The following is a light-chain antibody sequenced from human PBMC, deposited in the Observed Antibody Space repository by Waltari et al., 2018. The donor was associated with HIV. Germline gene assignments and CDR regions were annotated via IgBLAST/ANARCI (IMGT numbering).Light chain of an antibody. Sequence: QSVLTQPPSASGTPGPRVTTSCSGSSSNIGRNTVNWYQQLPVTAPKLLIYSNNQRPSGVPDRFSGSKSGTSASLAISGLQSEDEADYYCAAWDDSLNGWVFGGGTKLTVL. CDR2: SNN. J-gene: IGLJ3*02. CDR1: SSNIGRNT. CDR3: AAWDDSLNGWV. V-gene: IGLV1-44*01.